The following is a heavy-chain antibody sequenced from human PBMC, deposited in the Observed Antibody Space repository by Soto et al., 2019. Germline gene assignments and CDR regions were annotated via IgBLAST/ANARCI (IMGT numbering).Heavy chain of an antibody. CDR2: IYYSGST. V-gene: IGHV4-59*08. J-gene: IGHJ4*02. CDR3: ARGTRYYFDY. D-gene: IGHD1-1*01. Sequence: PSETLSLTCTVSGGSIDSYYWSWIRQPPGKGLEWIGYIYYSGSTNYNPSLKSRVTISVDTSKNQFSLKLSSVTAADTAVYYCARGTRYYFDYWGQGTLVTVSS. CDR1: GGSIDSYY.